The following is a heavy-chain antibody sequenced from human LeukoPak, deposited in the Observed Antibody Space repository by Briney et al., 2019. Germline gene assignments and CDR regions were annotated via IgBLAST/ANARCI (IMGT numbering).Heavy chain of an antibody. CDR1: GYSFTTYW. CDR3: ATTTVTTGSPFDY. CDR2: IYPSDSDT. V-gene: IGHV5-51*01. D-gene: IGHD4-11*01. Sequence: GESLKISCKSSGYSFTTYWIGWVREMPGNGLEWMGIIYPSDSDTRYSPSFQGHGTISADTSISTAYLQRSSLTASDTAMYYCATTTVTTGSPFDYWGQGTLVTVSS. J-gene: IGHJ4*02.